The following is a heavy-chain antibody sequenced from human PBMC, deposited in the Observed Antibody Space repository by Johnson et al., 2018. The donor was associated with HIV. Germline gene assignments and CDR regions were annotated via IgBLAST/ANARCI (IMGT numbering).Heavy chain of an antibody. D-gene: IGHD7-27*01. CDR2: IWYDGSNK. J-gene: IGHJ3*02. CDR1: GFTFSSYG. CDR3: AKESALTGDSLGFDI. Sequence: QVQLVESGGGVVQPGRSLRLSCAASGFTFSSYGMHWVRQAPGKGLEWVAVIWYDGSNKYYADSMKGRFTISRDNSKNTLYLQMNSLRAEDTAVYYCAKESALTGDSLGFDIWGQGTMVTVSS. V-gene: IGHV3-33*06.